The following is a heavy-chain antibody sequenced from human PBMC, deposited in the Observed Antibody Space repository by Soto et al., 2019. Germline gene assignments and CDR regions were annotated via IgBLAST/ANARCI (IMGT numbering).Heavy chain of an antibody. J-gene: IGHJ6*02. D-gene: IGHD2-15*01. Sequence: ASLKVSCKASGYTFTGYYIHWVREAPGQGLEWMGWINPQTGGTSYAQKFQGRVTLSRDTSINTAYLELSRLRFDDAAVYYCAREPEGYCSGGSCAITIKYGREVWGQGTTVTVSS. CDR3: AREPEGYCSGGSCAITIKYGREV. CDR2: INPQTGGT. V-gene: IGHV1-2*02. CDR1: GYTFTGYY.